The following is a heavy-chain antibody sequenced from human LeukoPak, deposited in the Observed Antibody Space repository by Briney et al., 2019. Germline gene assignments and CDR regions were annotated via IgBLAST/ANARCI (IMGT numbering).Heavy chain of an antibody. J-gene: IGHJ4*02. CDR2: IYHSGST. V-gene: IGHV4-34*01. D-gene: IGHD1-7*01. CDR3: ARHRNRLELDY. Sequence: SETLSLTCAVYGGSFSGYYWSWIRQPPGKGLEWIGYIYHSGSTYYNPSLKSRVTISVDRSKNQFSLKLSSVTAADTAAYYCARHRNRLELDYWGQGTLVTVSS. CDR1: GGSFSGYY.